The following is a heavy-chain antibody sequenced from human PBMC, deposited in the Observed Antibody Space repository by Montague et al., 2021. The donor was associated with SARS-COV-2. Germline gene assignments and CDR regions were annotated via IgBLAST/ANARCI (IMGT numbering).Heavy chain of an antibody. V-gene: IGHV4-39*01. CDR2: IYYSGST. D-gene: IGHD3-22*01. Sequence: SETLSLTCTVSGGSISSSSYYWGWIRQPPGKGLEWIGSIYYSGSTYYNLSLKSRVTISGDTTKNQFSLKQSSVTAADTAVYYCASPTYYYDSSGSDAFDIWGQGTMVTVSS. CDR3: ASPTYYYDSSGSDAFDI. CDR1: GGSISSSSYY. J-gene: IGHJ3*02.